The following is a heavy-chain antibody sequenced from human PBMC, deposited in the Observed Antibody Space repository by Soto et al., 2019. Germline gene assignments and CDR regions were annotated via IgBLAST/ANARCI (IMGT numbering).Heavy chain of an antibody. CDR2: IYYSGST. V-gene: IGHV4-31*03. CDR1: GGSISSGGYY. J-gene: IGHJ4*02. D-gene: IGHD6-19*01. CDR3: AGVVFEVAGQVFNDS. Sequence: SETLSLTCTVSGGSISSGGYYWSWIRQHPGKGLEWIGYIYYSGSTYYNPSLKSRVTISVDTSKNQFSLKLSSVTAADTAVYYCAGVVFEVAGQVFNDSWGQGTLVTVS.